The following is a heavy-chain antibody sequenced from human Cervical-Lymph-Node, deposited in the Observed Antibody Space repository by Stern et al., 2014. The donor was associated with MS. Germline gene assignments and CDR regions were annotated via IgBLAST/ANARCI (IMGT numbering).Heavy chain of an antibody. CDR2: IIPILGTA. V-gene: IGHV1-69*16. Sequence: QVQLMQSGAEVKKPGSSVKVSCEASGVTFSDYTIAWVRQVPGQGLEWMGGIIPILGTAKYAQKFQGRVTMTADESTSTVYMELSSLRSDDTAVYYCARDGSGRLDYWGQGTLVTVSS. J-gene: IGHJ4*02. CDR1: GVTFSDYT. D-gene: IGHD5-12*01. CDR3: ARDGSGRLDY.